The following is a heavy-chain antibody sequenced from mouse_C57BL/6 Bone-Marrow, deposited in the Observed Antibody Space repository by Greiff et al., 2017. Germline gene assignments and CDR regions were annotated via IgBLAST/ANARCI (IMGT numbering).Heavy chain of an antibody. CDR3: ARNGVRFAY. CDR2: INPNNGGT. V-gene: IGHV1-26*01. Sequence: VQLQQSGPELVKPGASVKISCKASGYTFTDYYMNWVKQSHGKSLEWIGDINPNNGGTSYNQKFKGKATLTVDKSSSTAYMELRSLTSEDSAVYYCARNGVRFAYWGQGTLVTVSA. D-gene: IGHD2-14*01. J-gene: IGHJ3*01. CDR1: GYTFTDYY.